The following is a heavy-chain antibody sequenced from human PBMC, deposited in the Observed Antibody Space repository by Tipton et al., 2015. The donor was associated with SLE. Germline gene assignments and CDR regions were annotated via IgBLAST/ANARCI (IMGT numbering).Heavy chain of an antibody. V-gene: IGHV5-51*03. CDR1: GYIFASYW. Sequence: VQLVQSGAEVRKAGESLSISCKGSGYIFASYWIGWVRQTPGKGLEWMGIIFPDDSDTRYSPSFQGQVTISADKSIATAYLQWSSLKASDTAIYYCARHITYSSTWSPLLLDSWGQGTPVTVSS. CDR3: ARHITYSSTWSPLLLDS. CDR2: IFPDDSDT. J-gene: IGHJ4*02. D-gene: IGHD6-13*01.